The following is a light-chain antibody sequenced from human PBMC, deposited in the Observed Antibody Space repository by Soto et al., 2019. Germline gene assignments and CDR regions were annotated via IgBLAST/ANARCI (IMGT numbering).Light chain of an antibody. J-gene: IGLJ1*01. CDR2: GNT. Sequence: QSVLTQPPSVSGAPGQRVTISCTGSSCNIGSTYDVQWYQQLPGTAPKLLIHGNTNRPSGVPDRFSGSKSGTSASLAITGLQADDEADYYCQSYDDSLSVHYVFGTGTQLTVL. V-gene: IGLV1-40*01. CDR3: QSYDDSLSVHYV. CDR1: SCNIGSTYD.